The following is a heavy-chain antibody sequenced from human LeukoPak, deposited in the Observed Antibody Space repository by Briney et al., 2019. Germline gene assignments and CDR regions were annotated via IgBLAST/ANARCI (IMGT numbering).Heavy chain of an antibody. V-gene: IGHV1-69*04. CDR2: IIPILGIA. CDR3: ARDSGVAGILLLDY. Sequence: GASVKVSCKASGGTFSSYAISWVRQAPGQGLEWMGRIIPILGIANYAQEFQGRVTITADKSTSTAYMELSSLRSEDTAVYYCARDSGVAGILLLDYWGQGTLVTVSS. CDR1: GGTFSSYA. D-gene: IGHD6-19*01. J-gene: IGHJ4*02.